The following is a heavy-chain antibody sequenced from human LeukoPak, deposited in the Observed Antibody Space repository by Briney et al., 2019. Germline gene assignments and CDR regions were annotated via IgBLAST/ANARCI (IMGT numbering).Heavy chain of an antibody. CDR3: ASAWIAAAGSIDY. CDR1: GGSISSYY. D-gene: IGHD6-13*01. Sequence: SETLSLTRTVSGGSISSYYWSWIRQPPGKGREWVGYIYYSGSPNYNPSLKSRVTISVDTSKNQFSLKLSSVTAADTAVYYCASAWIAAAGSIDYWGQGTLVTVSS. CDR2: IYYSGSP. V-gene: IGHV4-59*12. J-gene: IGHJ4*02.